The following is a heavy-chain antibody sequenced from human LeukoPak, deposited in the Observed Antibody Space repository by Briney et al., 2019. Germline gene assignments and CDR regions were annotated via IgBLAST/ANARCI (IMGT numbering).Heavy chain of an antibody. J-gene: IGHJ5*01. CDR3: AGEFRDVIGSGYYYDS. CDR2: IYTTGGT. V-gene: IGHV4-4*07. D-gene: IGHD3-22*01. CDR1: GDSISNYY. Sequence: SETLSLTCTVSGDSISNYYWGWIRQPAGKGLEWIGRIYTTGGTDYNPSLKSRVTISVDKSNNQFSLRLSSVTAADTAMYYCAGEFRDVIGSGYYYDSWGQGTLVTVSS.